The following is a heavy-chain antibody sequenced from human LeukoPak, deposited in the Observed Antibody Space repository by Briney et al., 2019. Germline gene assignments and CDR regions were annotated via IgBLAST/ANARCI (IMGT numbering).Heavy chain of an antibody. V-gene: IGHV4-34*01. Sequence: SETLSLTCAVYGGSFSGYYWSWIRQPPGKGLEWIGEINHSGSTNYNPSLKSRVTISVDTSKSQFSLKLSSVTAADTAVYYCARSENIVVVPAAYYYYYYGMDVWGQGTTVTVSS. J-gene: IGHJ6*02. CDR3: ARSENIVVVPAAYYYYYYGMDV. D-gene: IGHD2-2*01. CDR2: INHSGST. CDR1: GGSFSGYY.